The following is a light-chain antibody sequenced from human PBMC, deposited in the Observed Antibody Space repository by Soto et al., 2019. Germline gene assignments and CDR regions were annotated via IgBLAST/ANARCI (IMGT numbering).Light chain of an antibody. J-gene: IGKJ1*01. V-gene: IGKV3-20*01. Sequence: EIVWTQSHSTLSLYPGERATLSCRASQSFSNNYLALSQQQPGKAPRLLIYGASSRATGIPDRLSGRGSGTVFTLTIRRLEPEYSAVYYCQQDRDSWTFGQGTQVDI. CDR2: GAS. CDR1: QSFSNNY. CDR3: QQDRDSWT.